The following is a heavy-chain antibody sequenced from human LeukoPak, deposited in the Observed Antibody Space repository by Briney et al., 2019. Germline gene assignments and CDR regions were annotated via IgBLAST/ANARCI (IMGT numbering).Heavy chain of an antibody. J-gene: IGHJ4*02. CDR3: ATRKTYSSGWYYDQDY. V-gene: IGHV3-23*01. CDR1: GFTFSSYA. D-gene: IGHD6-19*01. Sequence: GGSLRLSCAASGFTFSSYAMRWVRQAPGKGLEWVSAISGSGGSTYYADSVKGRFTISRDDSKNTLYLQMNSLRAEDTAVYYCATRKTYSSGWYYDQDYWGQGTLVTVSS. CDR2: ISGSGGST.